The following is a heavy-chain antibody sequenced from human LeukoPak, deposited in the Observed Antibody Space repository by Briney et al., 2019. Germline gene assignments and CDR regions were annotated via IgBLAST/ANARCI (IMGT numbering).Heavy chain of an antibody. V-gene: IGHV3-21*01. Sequence: GGSLRLSCAASGFTFSSYSMNWVRQAPGKGLEWVSSISSSSSYIYYADSVKGRFTISRDNAKNSLYLQMNSLRAEDTAVYYCARPFCGGDCYPDPDDDAFDIWGQGTMVTVSS. CDR2: ISSSSSYI. CDR3: ARPFCGGDCYPDPDDDAFDI. J-gene: IGHJ3*02. CDR1: GFTFSSYS. D-gene: IGHD2-21*02.